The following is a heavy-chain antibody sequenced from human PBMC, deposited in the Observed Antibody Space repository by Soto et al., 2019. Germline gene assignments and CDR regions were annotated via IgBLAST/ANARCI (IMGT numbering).Heavy chain of an antibody. D-gene: IGHD2-15*01. V-gene: IGHV3-15*07. CDR2: IKTNTEGGTT. J-gene: IGHJ6*02. CDR3: TTGSVEGV. CDR1: GLTISNAW. Sequence: EVHLVESGGGFIYPGGSLRLSCAASGLTISNAWMNWVRQAPGKGLEWVGRIKTNTEGGTTDYAAAVEGRFTVSREDSKNTLYLQMNSLKTEDTAVYYCTTGSVEGVWGQGTTVTVSS.